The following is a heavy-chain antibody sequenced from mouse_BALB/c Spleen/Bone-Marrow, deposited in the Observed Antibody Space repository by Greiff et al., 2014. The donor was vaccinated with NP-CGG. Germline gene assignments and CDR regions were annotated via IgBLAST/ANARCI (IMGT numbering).Heavy chain of an antibody. D-gene: IGHD2-14*01. CDR2: ISYGGTN. V-gene: IGHV3-6*02. CDR1: GYSITSGYF. Sequence: EVQLVESGPGLVKPSQSLSLTCSVTGYSITSGYFWNWIRQFPGNKLEWMGYISYGGTNNYNPSLKNRISITRDTSKNHFFLKLNSVTTEDTATYYCARVSYRYNWYFDVWGAGTTVTVSS. CDR3: ARVSYRYNWYFDV. J-gene: IGHJ1*01.